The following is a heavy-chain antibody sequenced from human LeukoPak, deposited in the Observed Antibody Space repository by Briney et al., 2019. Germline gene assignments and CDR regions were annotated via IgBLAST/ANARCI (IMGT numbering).Heavy chain of an antibody. D-gene: IGHD2-15*01. CDR2: NYTSGST. J-gene: IGHJ5*02. CDR3: ARDPLGYCSGGSCYTNWFDP. Sequence: KPSQTLSLTCTVSGGSISSGSYYWSWIRQPAGKGLEWIGRNYTSGSTNYNPSLKSRVTISVDTSKNQFSLKLSSVTAADTAVYYCARDPLGYCSGGSCYTNWFDPWGQGTLVSVSS. V-gene: IGHV4-61*02. CDR1: GGSISSGSYY.